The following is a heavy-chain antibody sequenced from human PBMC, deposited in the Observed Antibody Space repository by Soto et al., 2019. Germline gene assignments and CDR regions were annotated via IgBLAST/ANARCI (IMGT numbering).Heavy chain of an antibody. CDR1: GFTFSGNG. D-gene: IGHD3-16*01. J-gene: IGHJ4*02. CDR2: IWYDGSKK. V-gene: IGHV3-33*01. CDR3: ARDLGGLGERPGIFDY. Sequence: GGSLRLSCVASGFTFSGNGMHWVRQAPGKGLEWVAVIWYDGSKKKYVDSVKGRFTISRDNSKNMLYLQMDSLRAEDTAVYYCARDLGGLGERPGIFDYWGQGTPVSVSS.